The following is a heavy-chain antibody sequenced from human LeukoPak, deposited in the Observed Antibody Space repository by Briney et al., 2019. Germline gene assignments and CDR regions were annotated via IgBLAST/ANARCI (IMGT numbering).Heavy chain of an antibody. Sequence: ASVTVSCKASGYTFTSYDINWVRQATGQGLEWMGWMNPNSGNTGYAQKLQGRVTMTTDTSTSTAYMELRSLRSDDTAVYYCARGVAVAGAFGYWGQRTLVTVSS. CDR3: ARGVAVAGAFGY. CDR1: GYTFTSYD. J-gene: IGHJ4*02. D-gene: IGHD6-19*01. CDR2: MNPNSGNT. V-gene: IGHV1-8*01.